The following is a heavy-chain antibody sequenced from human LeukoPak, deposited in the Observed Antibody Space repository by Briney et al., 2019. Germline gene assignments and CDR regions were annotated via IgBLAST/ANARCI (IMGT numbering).Heavy chain of an antibody. D-gene: IGHD2-15*01. CDR1: GYTFTSYD. CDR3: ARGARGYCSGGSCLYDY. V-gene: IGHV1-8*01. J-gene: IGHJ4*02. Sequence: ASVKVSCKASGYTFTSYDINWVRQATGQGLEWVGWMNPNSGNTGYAQKFQGRVTMTRNTSISTAYMELSSLRSEDTAVYYCARGARGYCSGGSCLYDYWGQGTLVTVSS. CDR2: MNPNSGNT.